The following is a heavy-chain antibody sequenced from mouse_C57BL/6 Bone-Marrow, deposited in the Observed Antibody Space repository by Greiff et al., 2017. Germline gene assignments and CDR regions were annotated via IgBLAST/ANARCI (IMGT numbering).Heavy chain of an antibody. V-gene: IGHV5-6*01. Sequence: DVQLVESGGDLVKPGGSLKLSCAASGFTFSSYGMSWVRQTPDKRLEWVATISSGGSYTYYPDSVKGRFTISRDNAKNTLYLQMSSLKSEDTAMYYCARHYDYDSFAYWGQGTLVTVSA. CDR2: ISSGGSYT. CDR1: GFTFSSYG. J-gene: IGHJ3*01. D-gene: IGHD2-4*01. CDR3: ARHYDYDSFAY.